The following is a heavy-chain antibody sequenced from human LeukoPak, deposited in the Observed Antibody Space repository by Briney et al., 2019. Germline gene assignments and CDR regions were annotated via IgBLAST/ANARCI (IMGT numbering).Heavy chain of an antibody. CDR3: ARDTVGAILTDAFDI. V-gene: IGHV1-69*05. D-gene: IGHD1-26*01. Sequence: GASVKVSCKAPGGTFSSYAISWVRQAPGQGLEWMGRIIPIFGTANYAQKFQGRITITTDESTSTAYMELSSLRSEDTAVYYCARDTVGAILTDAFDIWGQGTMVTVSS. J-gene: IGHJ3*02. CDR1: GGTFSSYA. CDR2: IIPIFGTA.